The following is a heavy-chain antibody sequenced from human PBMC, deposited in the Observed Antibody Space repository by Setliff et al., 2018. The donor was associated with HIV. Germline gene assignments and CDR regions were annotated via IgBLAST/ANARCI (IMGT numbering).Heavy chain of an antibody. V-gene: IGHV4-59*01. D-gene: IGHD3-3*01. CDR2: IYYSGST. Sequence: KTSETLSLTCTVSGGSISSYYWSWIRQPPGKGLEWIGYIYYSGSTNYNPSLKSRVTISVDTSKNQFSLKLSSVTAADTAVYYCARVKRGLGWLPYGYFDYWGQGTLVTVSS. J-gene: IGHJ4*02. CDR1: GGSISSYY. CDR3: ARVKRGLGWLPYGYFDY.